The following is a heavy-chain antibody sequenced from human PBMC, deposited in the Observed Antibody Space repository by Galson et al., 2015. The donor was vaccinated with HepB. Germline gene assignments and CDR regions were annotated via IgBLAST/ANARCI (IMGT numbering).Heavy chain of an antibody. D-gene: IGHD3-22*01. CDR3: AKERNELTYYYDSSGYGDDAFDI. V-gene: IGHV3-23*01. CDR1: GFTFSSYA. CDR2: ISGRGGST. Sequence: SLRLSCAASGFTFSSYAMSWVRQAPGKGLEWVSAISGRGGSTYYADSVKGRFTISRDNSKNTLYLQMNSLRAEDTAVYYCAKERNELTYYYDSSGYGDDAFDIWGQGTMVTVSS. J-gene: IGHJ3*02.